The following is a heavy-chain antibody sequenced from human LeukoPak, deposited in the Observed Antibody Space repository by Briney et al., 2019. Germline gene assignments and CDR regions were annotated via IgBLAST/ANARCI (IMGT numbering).Heavy chain of an antibody. CDR1: GDSVSGNRVG. D-gene: IGHD3-3*01. J-gene: IGHJ3*02. CDR3: ARGFCESLPGRFDT. V-gene: IGHV6-1*01. Sequence: SQTLSLTCDLSGDSVSGNRVGWNWVRQSPSRGLEWLGRTYYRSKWYNDYAVSVRRRITINAHTSNNQFSLHLNSVTPEDTAVYYCARGFCESLPGRFDTWGQGTLVTVSS. CDR2: TYYRSKWYN.